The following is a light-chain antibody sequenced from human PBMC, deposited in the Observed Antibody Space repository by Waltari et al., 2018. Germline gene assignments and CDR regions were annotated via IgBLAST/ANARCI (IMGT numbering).Light chain of an antibody. J-gene: IGKJ1*01. CDR1: QSVSRA. Sequence: EIVLTQSPGTLSLSPGARVTLSCRASQSVSRALAWYQQKPGQAPRLLMYGASSRATGISDRFSGSGSRTDFSLTISRLDPEDFAVYYCQHYVRLPATFGQGTKVEIK. CDR2: GAS. V-gene: IGKV3-20*01. CDR3: QHYVRLPAT.